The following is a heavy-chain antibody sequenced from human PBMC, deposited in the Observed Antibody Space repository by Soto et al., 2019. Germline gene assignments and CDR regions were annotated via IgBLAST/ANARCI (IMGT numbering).Heavy chain of an antibody. J-gene: IGHJ4*02. Sequence: PGGSLRLSCAASGFTFSSYGMHWVRQAPGKGLEWVAVIWYDGSNKYYADSVKGRFTISRDNSKNTLYLQMNSLRAEDTAVYYCASPLYCSGGSCYSLGYWGQGTLVTVSS. V-gene: IGHV3-33*01. CDR1: GFTFSSYG. D-gene: IGHD2-15*01. CDR3: ASPLYCSGGSCYSLGY. CDR2: IWYDGSNK.